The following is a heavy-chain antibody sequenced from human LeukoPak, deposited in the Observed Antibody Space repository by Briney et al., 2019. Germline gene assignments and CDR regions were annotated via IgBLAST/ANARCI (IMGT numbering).Heavy chain of an antibody. CDR1: GGSFSGYY. D-gene: IGHD2-21*02. Sequence: SETLSLTCAVYGGSFSGYYWSWIRQPPGKGLEWIGEINHSGSTNYNPSLKSRVTISVDTSKNQFSLKLSSVTAADTAVYYCARGSGYCYSRAVRVKRDWYFNLWGRGTLVTVSS. V-gene: IGHV4-34*01. CDR3: ARGSGYCYSRAVRVKRDWYFNL. CDR2: INHSGST. J-gene: IGHJ2*01.